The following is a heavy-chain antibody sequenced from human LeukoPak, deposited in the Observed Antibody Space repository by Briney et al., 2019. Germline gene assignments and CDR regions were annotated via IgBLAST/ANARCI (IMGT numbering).Heavy chain of an antibody. V-gene: IGHV3-33*01. CDR1: GFTFSSYG. D-gene: IGHD3-22*01. CDR2: IWYDGSNK. J-gene: IGHJ4*02. Sequence: GGSLRLSCAASGFTFSSYGMHWVRQAPGKGLEWVAVIWYDGSNKYYADSVKGRFTISRDNSKNTLYLQMNSLRAEDTAVYYCARHYYDISGYYYPFDYWGQGTLVTASS. CDR3: ARHYYDISGYYYPFDY.